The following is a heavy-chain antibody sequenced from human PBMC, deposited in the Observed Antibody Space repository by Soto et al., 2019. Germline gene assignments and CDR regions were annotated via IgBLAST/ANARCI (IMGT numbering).Heavy chain of an antibody. CDR3: AKSPGMYYYDSSGYYHYDY. J-gene: IGHJ4*02. D-gene: IGHD3-22*01. Sequence: EVQLLESGGGLAQRGGSLRLSCAASGFTFSSYAMSWVRQAPGKGLEWVSAISGSGVSTYYADSVKGRFTISRDNSKNTLYLQMNSLRAEDTAVYYCAKSPGMYYYDSSGYYHYDYWGQGTLVTVSS. CDR2: ISGSGVST. CDR1: GFTFSSYA. V-gene: IGHV3-23*01.